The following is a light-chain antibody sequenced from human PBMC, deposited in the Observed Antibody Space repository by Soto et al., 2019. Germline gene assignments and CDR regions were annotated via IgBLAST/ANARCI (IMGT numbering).Light chain of an antibody. J-gene: IGKJ3*01. CDR3: HQRSTWPFT. CDR1: QSISSY. Sequence: EIVLTQSPATLSLSPGERATFSCRASQSISSYLAWYQQKPDQAPRLLIYDASNRATGIPARFSGSGSGTDFTLTISSLEPEDFAVYYCHQRSTWPFTFGPGTKVDIK. V-gene: IGKV3-11*01. CDR2: DAS.